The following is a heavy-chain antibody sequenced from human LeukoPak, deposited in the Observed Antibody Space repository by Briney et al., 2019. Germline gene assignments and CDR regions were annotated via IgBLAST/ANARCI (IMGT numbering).Heavy chain of an antibody. CDR3: ARDMGYCGGDCFRNWFDP. D-gene: IGHD2-21*02. J-gene: IGHJ5*02. CDR1: GGSISSYY. V-gene: IGHV4-59*01. CDR2: IYYSGST. Sequence: TSETLSLTCTVSGGSISSYYWSWIRQPPGKGLEWIGYIYYSGSTNYNPSLKGRVTISVDTSKNQFSLKLSSVTAADTAVYYCARDMGYCGGDCFRNWFDPWGQGTLVTVSS.